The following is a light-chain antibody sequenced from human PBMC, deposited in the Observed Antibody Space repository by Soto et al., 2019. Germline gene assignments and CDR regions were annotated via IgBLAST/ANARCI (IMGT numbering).Light chain of an antibody. CDR1: SSDVGSYDL. V-gene: IGLV2-23*03. J-gene: IGLJ1*01. CDR2: EGS. CDR3: CSYAGSNTFV. Sequence: QSALTQPASVSGSPGQSITISCTGNSSDVGSYDLVSWYQQHPGKAPKLMIYEGSKRPSGVSNRFSGSKSGNTASLTISGLQAEDEADYYCCSYAGSNTFVFGTGTKVTVL.